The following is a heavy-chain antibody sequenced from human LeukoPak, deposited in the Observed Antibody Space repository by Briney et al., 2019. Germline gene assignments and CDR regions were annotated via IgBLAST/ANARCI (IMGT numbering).Heavy chain of an antibody. CDR3: TTESYRAGGFDY. CDR2: IKSKSGGGST. CDR1: GFTFSNAW. J-gene: IGHJ4*02. Sequence: GGSLRLSRAASGFTFSNAWMSWVRQAPGKGLEWVGHIKSKSGGGSTDYAAPVKGRFTISRDDLKNTLYLQMNSLKTEDTAVYYCTTESYRAGGFDYWGQGTLVTVSS. V-gene: IGHV3-15*01. D-gene: IGHD3-16*02.